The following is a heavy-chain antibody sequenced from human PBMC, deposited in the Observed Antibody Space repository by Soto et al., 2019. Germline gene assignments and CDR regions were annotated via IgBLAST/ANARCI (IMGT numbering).Heavy chain of an antibody. Sequence: PSETLSLTCAVSSGSISSSNWWSWVCQPPGKGLEWFGEIYHSGSTNYNPSLKSRVTISVDKSKNQFSLKLSSVTAADTAVYYCARDSGYSSSWSGAYFDYWGQGTLVTVSS. CDR1: SGSISSSNW. CDR3: ARDSGYSSSWSGAYFDY. CDR2: IYHSGST. D-gene: IGHD6-13*01. V-gene: IGHV4-4*02. J-gene: IGHJ4*02.